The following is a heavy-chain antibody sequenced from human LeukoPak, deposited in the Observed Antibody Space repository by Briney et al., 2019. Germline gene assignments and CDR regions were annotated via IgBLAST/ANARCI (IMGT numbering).Heavy chain of an antibody. J-gene: IGHJ4*02. Sequence: KTSETLSLTCTVSGGSISSGGYYWSWIRQPPGKGLEWIGYIYHSGSTYYNPSLKSRVTISVDRSKNQFSLKLSSVTAADTAVYYCAREREDIVVVPAAPYFDYWGQGTLVTVSS. CDR3: AREREDIVVVPAAPYFDY. CDR2: IYHSGST. CDR1: GGSISSGGYY. V-gene: IGHV4-30-2*01. D-gene: IGHD2-2*01.